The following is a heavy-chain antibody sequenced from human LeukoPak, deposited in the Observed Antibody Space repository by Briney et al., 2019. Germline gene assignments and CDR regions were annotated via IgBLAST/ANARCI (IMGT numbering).Heavy chain of an antibody. CDR2: ISWNSGSI. CDR3: AKDSSSSGRELNY. D-gene: IGHD6-6*01. V-gene: IGHV3-9*03. Sequence: PGRSLRLSCAASGSTFDDYAMHWVRQAPGKGLEWVSGISWNSGSIGYADSVKGRFTISRDNAKNSLYLQMNSLRAEDMALYYCAKDSSSSGRELNYWGQGTLVTVSS. J-gene: IGHJ4*02. CDR1: GSTFDDYA.